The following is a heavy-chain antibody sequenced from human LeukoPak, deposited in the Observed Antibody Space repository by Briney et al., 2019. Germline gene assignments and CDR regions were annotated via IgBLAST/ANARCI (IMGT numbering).Heavy chain of an antibody. D-gene: IGHD6-13*01. Sequence: PGGSLRLSCAASGFTFTDHYMDWVRQAPGKGLEWIGRITNTPNNYASQYAASVRGRFTISRDDSKSSLFLQMNSLKSEDTAIYFCARDTATALDYWGQGTLVTASS. V-gene: IGHV3-72*01. CDR2: ITNTPNNYAS. CDR3: ARDTATALDY. CDR1: GFTFTDHY. J-gene: IGHJ4*02.